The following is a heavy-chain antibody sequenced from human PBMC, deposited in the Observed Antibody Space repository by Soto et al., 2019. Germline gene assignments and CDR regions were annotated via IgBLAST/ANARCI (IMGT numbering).Heavy chain of an antibody. J-gene: IGHJ4*02. D-gene: IGHD3-10*01. V-gene: IGHV3-30-3*01. CDR1: GFTFSSYV. CDR2: ISRDGSNS. CDR3: ATDDAGGSDCDLGS. Sequence: QVQLVESGGGVVQPGRSLTLSCAASGFTFSSYVIHWVRQTPDKGLEWVAFISRDGSNSYYADSVKGRFTISRDNSKNTLYLERNSLRAEDTAVYYCATDDAGGSDCDLGSWGQGTLVTVSS.